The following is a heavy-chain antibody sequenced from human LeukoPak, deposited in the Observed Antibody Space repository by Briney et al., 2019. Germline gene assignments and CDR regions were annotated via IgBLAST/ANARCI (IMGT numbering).Heavy chain of an antibody. D-gene: IGHD3-22*01. J-gene: IGHJ4*02. V-gene: IGHV3-20*04. CDR3: ARVYYYDSSGYYYSGGVFDY. CDR2: INWNGGST. Sequence: GGSLRLSCAASGFTFDDYGMSWVRQAPGKGLEWVSGINWNGGSTGYADSVKGRFTISRDNAKNSLYLQMNSLRAEDTALYYCARVYYYDSSGYYYSGGVFDYWGPGTLVTVSS. CDR1: GFTFDDYG.